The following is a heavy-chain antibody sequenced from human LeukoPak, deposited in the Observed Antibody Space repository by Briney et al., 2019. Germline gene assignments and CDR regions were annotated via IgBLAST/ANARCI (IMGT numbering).Heavy chain of an antibody. Sequence: GGSLRLSCAASGFTFSSYAMSWVRQAPGKGLEWVSAISGSGGSTYYADSVKGRFTISRDNSKNTLYLQMNSLRAEDTAVYYCASGNFVVFPPARYGMAVWGQGTRVTVSS. CDR3: ASGNFVVFPPARYGMAV. J-gene: IGHJ6*02. CDR1: GFTFSSYA. CDR2: ISGSGGST. D-gene: IGHD2-2*01. V-gene: IGHV3-23*01.